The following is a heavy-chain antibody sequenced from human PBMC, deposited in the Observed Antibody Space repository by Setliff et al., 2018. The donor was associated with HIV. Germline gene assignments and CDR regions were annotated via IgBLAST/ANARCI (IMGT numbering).Heavy chain of an antibody. J-gene: IGHJ4*02. Sequence: ASVKVSCKASGDTFTTYALHWVRQAPGQRLEWMGWINAGNGDTKSSQKFQGRVTITRDTSASTAYMELSSLRSEDTGVYYCAIGSSNWPHRSNNYYFDYWGQGTPVTVSS. V-gene: IGHV1-3*01. D-gene: IGHD6-13*01. CDR2: INAGNGDT. CDR1: GDTFTTYA. CDR3: AIGSSNWPHRSNNYYFDY.